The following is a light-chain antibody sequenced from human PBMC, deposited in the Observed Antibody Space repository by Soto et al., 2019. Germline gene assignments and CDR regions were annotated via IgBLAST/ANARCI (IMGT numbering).Light chain of an antibody. J-gene: IGKJ1*01. Sequence: DIQMTQSPSTLSGSVGDRVTITCRASQTISSWLAWYQQRPGKAPKLLIYKASTLKSGVPSRFSGSGSGTEFTLTISRLQPDDFATYYCQHCNGYSEAFGQGTKV. V-gene: IGKV1-5*03. CDR2: KAS. CDR1: QTISSW. CDR3: QHCNGYSEA.